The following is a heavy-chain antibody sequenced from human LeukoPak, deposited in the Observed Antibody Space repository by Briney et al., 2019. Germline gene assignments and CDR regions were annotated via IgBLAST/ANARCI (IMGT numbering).Heavy chain of an antibody. CDR3: AKLSRVYYYGSGSSMDV. CDR2: IYYSGST. V-gene: IGHV4-59*12. J-gene: IGHJ6*03. Sequence: PSETLSLTCTVSGGSISSYYWSWIRQPPGKGLEWIGYIYYSGSTNYNPSLKSRVTISVDTSKNQFSLKLSSVTAADTAVYYCAKLSRVYYYGSGSSMDVWGKGTTVTVSS. CDR1: GGSISSYY. D-gene: IGHD3-10*01.